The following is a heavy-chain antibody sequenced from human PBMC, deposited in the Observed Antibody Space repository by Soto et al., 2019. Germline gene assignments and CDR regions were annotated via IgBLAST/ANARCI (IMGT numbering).Heavy chain of an antibody. J-gene: IGHJ6*01. CDR3: ATHCSSTSCYSPYYNYGMDV. D-gene: IGHD2-2*01. V-gene: IGHV5-51*01. CDR1: GYSFTSYW. Sequence: PGESLKISCQGSGYSFTSYWIGWVRQMPGKGLEWMGIIYPGDSDTRYSPSFQGQVTISADKSISTAYLQWSSLKASDTAMYYCATHCSSTSCYSPYYNYGMDVWGKGPPSPSTQ. CDR2: IYPGDSDT.